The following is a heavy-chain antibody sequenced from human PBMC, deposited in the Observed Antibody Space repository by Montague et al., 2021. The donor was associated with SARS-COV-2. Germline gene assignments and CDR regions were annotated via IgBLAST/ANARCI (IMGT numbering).Heavy chain of an antibody. J-gene: IGHJ6*02. CDR2: IYYSGST. D-gene: IGHD3-3*01. Sequence: SETLSLTSTVSGGSISSYYWSWIRQPPGKGLEWIGYIYYSGSTNYNPSLKSRVTISVDTSKNQFSLKLSSVTAADTAVYYCAREESGFDYYYGMDVWGQGTTVTVSS. CDR3: AREESGFDYYYGMDV. V-gene: IGHV4-59*01. CDR1: GGSISSYY.